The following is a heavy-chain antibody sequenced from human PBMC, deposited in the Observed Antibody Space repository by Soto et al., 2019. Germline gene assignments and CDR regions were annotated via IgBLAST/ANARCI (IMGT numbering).Heavy chain of an antibody. V-gene: IGHV3-33*01. CDR3: ARDIVVVPAAIGYYYYGMDV. CDR1: GFTFSSYG. CDR2: IWYDGSNK. J-gene: IGHJ6*02. Sequence: LRLSCAASGFTFSSYGMHWVRQAPGKGLEWVAVIWYDGSNKYYADSVKGRFTISRDNSKNTLYLQMNSLRAEDTAVYYCARDIVVVPAAIGYYYYGMDVWGQGTTVTVSS. D-gene: IGHD2-2*01.